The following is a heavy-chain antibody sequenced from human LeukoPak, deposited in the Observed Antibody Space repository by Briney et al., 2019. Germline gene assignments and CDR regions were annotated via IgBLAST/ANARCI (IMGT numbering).Heavy chain of an antibody. Sequence: ASVKVSCKASGYTFTSYGISWVRQAPGQGLEWMGWISAYNGNTNYAQKLQGRVTMTTDTSTSTAYMELRSLRSDDTAVYYCARDELICDILTGYYGGLIFDYWGQGTLVTVSS. CDR2: ISAYNGNT. CDR3: ARDELICDILTGYYGGLIFDY. J-gene: IGHJ4*02. V-gene: IGHV1-18*01. CDR1: GYTFTSYG. D-gene: IGHD3-9*01.